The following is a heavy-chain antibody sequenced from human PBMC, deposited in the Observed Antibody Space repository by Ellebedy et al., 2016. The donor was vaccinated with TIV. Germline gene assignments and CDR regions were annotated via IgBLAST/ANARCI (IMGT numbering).Heavy chain of an antibody. CDR2: ISYSGST. J-gene: IGHJ6*02. CDR3: ARIWFGDLLSPEGDV. V-gene: IGHV4-31*03. Sequence: SETLSLTXTVSGGSISSGGYYWSWIRQYPGKGLEWIGYISYSGSTYYNPSLKSRVTISVDTSKNQFSLNLNSVTAADTALYYCARIWFGDLLSPEGDVWGQGTTVTVSS. CDR1: GGSISSGGYY. D-gene: IGHD3-10*01.